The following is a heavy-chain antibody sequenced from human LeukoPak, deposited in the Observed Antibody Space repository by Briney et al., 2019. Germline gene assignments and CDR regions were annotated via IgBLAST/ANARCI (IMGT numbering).Heavy chain of an antibody. D-gene: IGHD3-3*01. V-gene: IGHV3-7*01. CDR1: GFTFNSYW. J-gene: IGHJ3*02. CDR3: AKPITISGATDALDI. CDR2: IKQDGSEK. Sequence: PGGSLRPSCVAPGFTFNSYWMNWVRQAPGKGLEWVANIKQDGSEKYYVDSVKGRFTISRDNAKNSLYLQMNSLRAEDTAIYYCAKPITISGATDALDIWGQGTMVTVSS.